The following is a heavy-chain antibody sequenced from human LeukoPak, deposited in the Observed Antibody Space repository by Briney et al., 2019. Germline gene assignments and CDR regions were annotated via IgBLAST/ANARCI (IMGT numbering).Heavy chain of an antibody. CDR2: IYYSGST. CDR1: GGSISSSSYY. CDR3: ARQYYDFWSGKPKDAFDI. Sequence: SETLSLTCTVSGGSISSSSYYWGWIRQPPGKGLEWIGSIYYSGSTYYNPSLKSRVTISVDTSKNQFSLKLSSVTAADTAVHYCARQYYDFWSGKPKDAFDIWGQGTMVTVSS. V-gene: IGHV4-39*01. D-gene: IGHD3-3*01. J-gene: IGHJ3*02.